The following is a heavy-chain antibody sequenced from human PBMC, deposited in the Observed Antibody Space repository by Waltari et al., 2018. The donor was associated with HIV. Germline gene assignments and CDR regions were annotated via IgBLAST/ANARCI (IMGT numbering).Heavy chain of an antibody. D-gene: IGHD6-13*01. CDR1: GFTFSDSS. V-gene: IGHV3-21*02. J-gene: IGHJ5*02. CDR3: ARDSRGTSWSLNWFDP. Sequence: EVQLVDSGGGLVKPGGSLRLSCAASGFTFSDSSMTWVRQSPGKGLEWVSSISSSGSFIYYADSVKGRFTISRDNAQNSMYLQMNNLRADDSAMYYCARDSRGTSWSLNWFDPWGQGTLVTVSS. CDR2: ISSSGSFI.